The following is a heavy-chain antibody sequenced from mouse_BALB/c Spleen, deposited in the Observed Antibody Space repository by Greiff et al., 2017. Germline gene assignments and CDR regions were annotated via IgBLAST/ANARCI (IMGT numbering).Heavy chain of an antibody. Sequence: EVNLVESGGGLVKPGGSLKLSCAASGFTFSSYAMSWVRQTPEKRLEWVASISSGGSTYYPDSVKGRFTISRDNARNILYLQMSSLRSEDTAMYYCARDDGYYVIDYWGQGTTLTVSS. D-gene: IGHD2-3*01. V-gene: IGHV5-6-5*01. J-gene: IGHJ2*01. CDR1: GFTFSSYA. CDR3: ARDDGYYVIDY. CDR2: ISSGGST.